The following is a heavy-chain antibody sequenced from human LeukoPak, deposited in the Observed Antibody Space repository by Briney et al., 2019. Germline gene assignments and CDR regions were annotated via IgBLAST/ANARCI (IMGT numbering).Heavy chain of an antibody. CDR2: ISYDGSNK. V-gene: IGHV3-30*04. J-gene: IGHJ4*02. CDR1: GFTFSSYA. D-gene: IGHD2-15*01. Sequence: PGRSLRLSCAASGFTFSSYAMHWVRQAPGKGLEWVAVISYDGSNKYYADSVKGRFTISRDNSKNTLYLQMNSLRAEDTAVYYCAGDGGPFCSGGSCYGDYWGQGTLVTVSS. CDR3: AGDGGPFCSGGSCYGDY.